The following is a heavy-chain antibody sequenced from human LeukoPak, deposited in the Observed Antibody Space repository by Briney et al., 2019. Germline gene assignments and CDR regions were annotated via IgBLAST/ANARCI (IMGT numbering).Heavy chain of an antibody. CDR2: INKDGSIT. J-gene: IGHJ4*02. CDR3: ARHTFWSGYNFVDY. D-gene: IGHD3-3*01. V-gene: IGHV3-74*01. Sequence: GGSLRLSCVASGFTFSNYWMHWVRQAPGKGPEWVSRINKDGSITNFADSVKGRFTISRDNSKNTLYLQMNSLRAEDTAVYYCARHTFWSGYNFVDYWGQGTLVSVSS. CDR1: GFTFSNYW.